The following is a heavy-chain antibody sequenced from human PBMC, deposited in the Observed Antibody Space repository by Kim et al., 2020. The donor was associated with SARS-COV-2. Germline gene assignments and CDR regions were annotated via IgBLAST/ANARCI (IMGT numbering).Heavy chain of an antibody. CDR1: GFTFSSYA. CDR3: ARDLATMIIHGGAFDI. Sequence: GGSLRLSCAASGFTFSSYAMHWVRQAPGKGLEWVAVISYDGSNKYYADSVKGRFTISRDNSKNTLYLQMNSLRAEDTAVYYCARDLATMIIHGGAFDIWGQGTMVTDSS. D-gene: IGHD3-22*01. J-gene: IGHJ3*02. CDR2: ISYDGSNK. V-gene: IGHV3-30*04.